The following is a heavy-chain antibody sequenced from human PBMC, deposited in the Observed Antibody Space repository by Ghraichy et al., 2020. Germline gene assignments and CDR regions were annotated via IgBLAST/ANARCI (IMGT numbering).Heavy chain of an antibody. CDR3: VKGGLYTSSLFDI. J-gene: IGHJ3*02. D-gene: IGHD6-6*01. CDR1: GFSFKTSV. CDR2: ISSGGIST. Sequence: GGSLRLSCSASGFSFKTSVMHWVRQAPGKGLEYVSSISSGGISTYYADSVKGRITISRDNSKNTLYLQMSSLRSEDTGVYYCVKGGLYTSSLFDIWGQGTMVTVSS. V-gene: IGHV3-64D*06.